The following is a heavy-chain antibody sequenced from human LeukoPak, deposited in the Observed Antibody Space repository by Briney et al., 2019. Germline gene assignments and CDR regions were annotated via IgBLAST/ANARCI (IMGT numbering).Heavy chain of an antibody. Sequence: GGSLRHSCAASGFTFSSYAMSGVRPAPGEGREWVSGISGGATSTDYADSVRGRFSISRDNFKNTVSLQMSSLRAEDTATYYCAKTTDYYGSGGHFDFWGQGALVTVSS. J-gene: IGHJ4*02. CDR2: ISGGATST. CDR3: AKTTDYYGSGGHFDF. D-gene: IGHD3-10*01. CDR1: GFTFSSYA. V-gene: IGHV3-23*01.